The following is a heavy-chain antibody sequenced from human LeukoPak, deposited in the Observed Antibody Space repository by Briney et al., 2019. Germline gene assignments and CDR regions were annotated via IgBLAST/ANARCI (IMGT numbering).Heavy chain of an antibody. V-gene: IGHV5-51*01. D-gene: IGHD5-12*01. CDR1: GYSFTSYW. CDR3: ARQDNSGYSGYDHFDY. Sequence: GESLNISCKGSGYSFTSYWIGWVRQMPGKGLEWMGIIYPGDSDTRYSPSFQGQVTISADKSISTAYLQWSSLKASDTAMYYCARQDNSGYSGYDHFDYWGQGTLVTVSS. CDR2: IYPGDSDT. J-gene: IGHJ4*02.